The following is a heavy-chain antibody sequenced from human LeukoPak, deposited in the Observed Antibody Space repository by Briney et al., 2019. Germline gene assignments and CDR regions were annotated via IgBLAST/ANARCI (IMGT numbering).Heavy chain of an antibody. CDR2: IYPGDSDT. Sequence: GESLKISCKGSGYSFTSYWIGWVRQMPGKGLEWMGIIYPGDSDTRYSPSFQGQVTISADKSISTAYLQWSSLKASDTAMYYCARLIHYDILTGYYYYYYYMDVWGKGTTVTVSS. D-gene: IGHD3-9*01. J-gene: IGHJ6*03. CDR3: ARLIHYDILTGYYYYYYYMDV. CDR1: GYSFTSYW. V-gene: IGHV5-51*01.